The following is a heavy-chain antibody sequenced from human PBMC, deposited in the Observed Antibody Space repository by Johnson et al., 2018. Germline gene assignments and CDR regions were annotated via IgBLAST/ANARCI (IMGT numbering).Heavy chain of an antibody. D-gene: IGHD2-21*02. CDR3: ARDQCVTNFYFYDYMDV. CDR2: IKQDGRAK. Sequence: VQLVQSGGGWVQPGGSLRLSCAASGFTFGTSWMNWVRQAPGKGLAWVANIKQDGRAKYYVDSVKGRFTISRDNAKSSLYLQMNSLGAEDTAVYYCARDQCVTNFYFYDYMDVGGKGTTVTVSS. J-gene: IGHJ6*03. CDR1: GFTFGTSW. V-gene: IGHV3-7*01.